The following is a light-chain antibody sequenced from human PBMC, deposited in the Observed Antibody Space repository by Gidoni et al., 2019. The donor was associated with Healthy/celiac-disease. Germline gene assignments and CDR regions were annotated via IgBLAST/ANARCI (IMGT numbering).Light chain of an antibody. CDR1: QSVSSSY. Sequence: EVVLTQSPGTLSLSPWERATLSCRARQSVSSSYLAWYQQQPGQAPRLLIYGASSRATGIPDRFSGSWSGTDFTLTISRLEPEVFAFYYCQQYGSSPLTFGGGTKVEIK. CDR3: QQYGSSPLT. J-gene: IGKJ4*01. CDR2: GAS. V-gene: IGKV3-20*01.